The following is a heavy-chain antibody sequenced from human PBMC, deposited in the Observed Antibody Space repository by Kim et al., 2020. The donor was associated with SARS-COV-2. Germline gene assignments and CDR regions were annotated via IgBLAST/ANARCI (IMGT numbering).Heavy chain of an antibody. D-gene: IGHD6-19*01. V-gene: IGHV1-8*01. J-gene: IGHJ6*02. CDR2: MNPNSGNT. CDR3: ASLAVAGSRDYYYYYGMDV. Sequence: ASVKVSCKASGYTFTSYDINWVRQATGQGLEWMGWMNPNSGNTGYAQKFQGRVTMTRNTSISTAYMELSSLRSEDTAVYYCASLAVAGSRDYYYYYGMDVWGQGTTVTVSS. CDR1: GYTFTSYD.